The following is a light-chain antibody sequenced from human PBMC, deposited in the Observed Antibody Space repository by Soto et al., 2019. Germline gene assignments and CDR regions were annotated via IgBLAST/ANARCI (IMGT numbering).Light chain of an antibody. J-gene: IGLJ2*01. CDR3: VLYMGSGIS. CDR1: SGSVSTSYY. V-gene: IGLV8-61*01. Sequence: QTVVTQEPSVSVSPGGTVTLTCGLSSGSVSTSYYPSWYQQTPGQAPRTLIYSTNTRSSGVPDRFSGSILGNKAALTITGSQADDESDYYCVLYMGSGISFGGGTQLTVL. CDR2: STN.